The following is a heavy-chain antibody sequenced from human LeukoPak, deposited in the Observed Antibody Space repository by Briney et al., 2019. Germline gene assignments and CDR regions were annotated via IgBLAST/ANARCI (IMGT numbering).Heavy chain of an antibody. CDR3: ARRNRIAVAGRPEY. J-gene: IGHJ4*02. D-gene: IGHD6-19*01. CDR1: GGSISSSSYY. Sequence: SETLSLTCTVSGGSISSSSYYWGWIRQPPGKGLEWIGSIHYSGSTYYNPSLKSRVTISVDTSKNQFSLKLSSVTAADTAVYYCARRNRIAVAGRPEYWGQGTLVTVSS. V-gene: IGHV4-39*07. CDR2: IHYSGST.